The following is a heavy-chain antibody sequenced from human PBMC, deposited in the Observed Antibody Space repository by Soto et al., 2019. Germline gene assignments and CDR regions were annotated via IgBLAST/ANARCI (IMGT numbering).Heavy chain of an antibody. V-gene: IGHV4-59*01. D-gene: IGHD3-16*01. CDR3: ARYLRGRTLTLGGFDP. J-gene: IGHJ5*02. Sequence: PSETLSLTCTVSGGSISSYYWSWIRQPPGKGLEWIGYIYYSGSTNYNPSLKSRVTISVDTSKNQFSLKLSSVTAADTAVYYCARYLRGRTLTLGGFDPWGQGTLVTVSS. CDR1: GGSISSYY. CDR2: IYYSGST.